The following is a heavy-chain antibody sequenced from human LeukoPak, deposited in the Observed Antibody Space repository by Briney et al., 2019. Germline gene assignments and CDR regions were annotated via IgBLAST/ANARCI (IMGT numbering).Heavy chain of an antibody. J-gene: IGHJ4*02. V-gene: IGHV1-8*01. CDR1: GYTFTSYD. Sequence: ASVKVSCKASGYTFTSYDIHWVRQATGQGLEWMGWMNPNSGNTNYAQKLQGRVTMTTDTSTSTAYMELRSLRSDDTAVYYCARGARDIVVVVAATSEFDYWGQGTLVTVSS. D-gene: IGHD2-15*01. CDR2: MNPNSGNT. CDR3: ARGARDIVVVVAATSEFDY.